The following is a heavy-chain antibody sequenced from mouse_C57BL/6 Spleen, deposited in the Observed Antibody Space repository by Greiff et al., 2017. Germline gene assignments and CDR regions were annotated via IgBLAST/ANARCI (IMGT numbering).Heavy chain of an antibody. CDR1: GYTFTSYW. V-gene: IGHV1-5*01. CDR3: TREWNYGYDGSFAY. D-gene: IGHD2-2*01. J-gene: IGHJ3*01. CDR2: IYPGNSDT. Sequence: EVKLVESGTVLARPGASVKMSCKTSGYTFTSYWMHWVKQRPGQGLEWIGAIYPGNSDTSYNQKFKGKAKLTAVTSASTAYMELSSLTNEDSAVYYCTREWNYGYDGSFAYWGQGTLVTVSA.